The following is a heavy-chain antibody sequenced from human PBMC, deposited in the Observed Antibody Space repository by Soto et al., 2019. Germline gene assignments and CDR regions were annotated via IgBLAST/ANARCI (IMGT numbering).Heavy chain of an antibody. Sequence: QVQLVQSGAEVKKPGASVKVSCKASGYIFTNYGITWVRQAPGQGLEWMAWISPYNGHRNYTQKLQGRVTMTTDTSTNTAYMELRSLRSDDTAVYYCARITGDFAFDFGGQGTMVTVSS. CDR2: ISPYNGHR. V-gene: IGHV1-18*01. CDR3: ARITGDFAFDF. J-gene: IGHJ3*01. CDR1: GYIFTNYG. D-gene: IGHD2-21*02.